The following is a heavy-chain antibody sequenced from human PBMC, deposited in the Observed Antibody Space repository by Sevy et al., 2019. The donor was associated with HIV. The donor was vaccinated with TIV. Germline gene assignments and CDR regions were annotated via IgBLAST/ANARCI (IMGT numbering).Heavy chain of an antibody. CDR1: GFTFSRYS. CDR3: AGDGGCSSTSCLLYFDS. CDR2: ISSSSSYI. D-gene: IGHD2-2*01. V-gene: IGHV3-21*01. J-gene: IGHJ4*02. Sequence: GGSLRLSCAASGFTFSRYSMNWVRQAPGKGLEWVSSISSSSSYIYYADSVKGRFTISRDNAKNSLYLQMNSLRAEDTAVYYCAGDGGCSSTSCLLYFDSWGQGTLVTVSS.